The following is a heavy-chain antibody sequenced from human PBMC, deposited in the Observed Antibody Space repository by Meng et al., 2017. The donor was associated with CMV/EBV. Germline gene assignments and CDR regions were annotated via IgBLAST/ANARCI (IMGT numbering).Heavy chain of an antibody. D-gene: IGHD1-14*01. J-gene: IGHJ4*02. CDR3: ARGFSITALSDY. Sequence: GGSLRLSCAASGFTVSSNYMSWVRQAPGKGLEWVSSISSSSSYIYYADSVKGRFTISRDNAKNSLYLQMNSLRAEDTAVYYCARGFSITALSDYWGQGTLVTVSS. CDR2: ISSSSSYI. CDR1: GFTVSSNY. V-gene: IGHV3-21*01.